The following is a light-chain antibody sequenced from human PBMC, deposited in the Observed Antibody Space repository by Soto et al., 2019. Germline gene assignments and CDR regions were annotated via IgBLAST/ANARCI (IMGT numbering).Light chain of an antibody. J-gene: IGKJ1*01. V-gene: IGKV3-20*01. CDR2: DAS. CDR3: QQCGSSPWT. CDR1: QSVSSSTY. Sequence: EIVLTQSPGTLSLSPGERATLSCRASQSVSSSTYLAWYQQKPGQAPRLLIYDASSRATGIPDRFSGSGSGTDFTLTISRLEPEDFAVYYCQQCGSSPWTFGQGTKVDIK.